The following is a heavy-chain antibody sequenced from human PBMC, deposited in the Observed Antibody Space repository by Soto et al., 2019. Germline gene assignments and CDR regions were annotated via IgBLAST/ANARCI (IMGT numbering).Heavy chain of an antibody. CDR1: GGSFSGYY. V-gene: IGHV4-34*01. J-gene: IGHJ4*02. Sequence: SETLSLTCAVYGGSFSGYYWSWIRQPPGKGLEWIGEINHSGSTNYNPSLKSRVTISVDTSKNQFSLKLSSVTAADTAVYYCARGRRSITMIVVVNPFDYWGQGTLVTVSS. D-gene: IGHD3-22*01. CDR2: INHSGST. CDR3: ARGRRSITMIVVVNPFDY.